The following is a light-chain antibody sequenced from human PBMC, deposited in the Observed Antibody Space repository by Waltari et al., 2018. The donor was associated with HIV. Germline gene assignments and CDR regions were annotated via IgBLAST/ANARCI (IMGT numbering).Light chain of an antibody. Sequence: EIVMTQSPATLSVSPGESATLSCRASQSVSINLAWSQQKPGQAPRLLIFAASTRATGIPARFSGSGSGTEFTLTISSLQSEDFALYYCQQYNDWPRTFGQGTKVEIK. CDR2: AAS. CDR3: QQYNDWPRT. CDR1: QSVSIN. V-gene: IGKV3D-15*01. J-gene: IGKJ1*01.